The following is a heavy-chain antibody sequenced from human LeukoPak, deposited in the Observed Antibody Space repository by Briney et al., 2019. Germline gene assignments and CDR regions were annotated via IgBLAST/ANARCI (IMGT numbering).Heavy chain of an antibody. J-gene: IGHJ4*02. V-gene: IGHV4-30-4*01. Sequence: SETLSLTCTVSGGSISSGDYYWSWIRQPPGKSLEWIGYIYYSGSTYYNPSLKSRLTISVDTSKNQFSLKLSSVTAADTAVYYCARDSSGWYSDYWGQGTLVTVSS. CDR2: IYYSGST. CDR1: GGSISSGDYY. D-gene: IGHD6-19*01. CDR3: ARDSSGWYSDY.